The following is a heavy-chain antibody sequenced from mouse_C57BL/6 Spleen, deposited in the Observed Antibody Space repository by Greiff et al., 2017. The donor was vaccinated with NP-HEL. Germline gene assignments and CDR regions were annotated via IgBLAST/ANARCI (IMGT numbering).Heavy chain of an antibody. D-gene: IGHD1-1*01. J-gene: IGHJ2*01. CDR3: ARGYGSTHFDY. CDR2: IYPGDGDT. Sequence: VKLMESGPELVKPGASVKISCKASGYAFSSSWMNWVKQRPGKGLEWIGRIYPGDGDTNYNGKFKGKATLTADKSSSTAYMQLSSLTSEDSAVYFCARGYGSTHFDYWGQGTTLTVSS. CDR1: GYAFSSSW. V-gene: IGHV1-82*01.